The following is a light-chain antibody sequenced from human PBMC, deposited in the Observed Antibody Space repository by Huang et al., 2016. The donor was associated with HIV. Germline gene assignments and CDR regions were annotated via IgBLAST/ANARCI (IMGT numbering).Light chain of an antibody. V-gene: IGKV3-11*01. CDR3: QQRTNWPRLT. Sequence: EIVLTQSPATLSLSPGERATLSCRASQSVNSHLAWYQQKPGQAPRPLIYDVSNRATGIPARCSGSGSGTDFTLTISSLEPEDFAVYYCQQRTNWPRLTFGGGTKVEIK. CDR2: DVS. CDR1: QSVNSH. J-gene: IGKJ4*01.